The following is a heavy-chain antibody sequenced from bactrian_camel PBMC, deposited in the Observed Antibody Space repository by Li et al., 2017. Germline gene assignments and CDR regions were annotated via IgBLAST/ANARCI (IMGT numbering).Heavy chain of an antibody. J-gene: IGHJ4*01. Sequence: HVQLVESGGGSVQTGGALRLSCIVSGDTFSNLCMAWFRQTPGKQREGVARLWGGGGSPYYVNAARGRFTISRDNAKNTLYLEVNSLKLEDAAMYYCAANVGYCYSRAPLLPCQYAYWGQGT. CDR2: LWGGGGSP. CDR1: GDTFSNLC. D-gene: IGHD2*01. CDR3: AANVGYCYSRAPLLPCQYAY. V-gene: IGHV3S54*01.